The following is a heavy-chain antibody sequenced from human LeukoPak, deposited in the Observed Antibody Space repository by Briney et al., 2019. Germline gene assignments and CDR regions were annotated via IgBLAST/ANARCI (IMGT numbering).Heavy chain of an antibody. D-gene: IGHD3-10*01. CDR1: GFTFSSYA. CDR3: AKGGSGSYPNLDY. Sequence: PGGSLRLSCAASGFTFSSYAMSWVRQAPGKGLEWVSAISGSGGSTYYADSVKGRFTISRDNAKNSLYLQMNSLRAEDTALYYCAKGGSGSYPNLDYWGQGTLVTASS. CDR2: ISGSGGST. V-gene: IGHV3-23*01. J-gene: IGHJ4*02.